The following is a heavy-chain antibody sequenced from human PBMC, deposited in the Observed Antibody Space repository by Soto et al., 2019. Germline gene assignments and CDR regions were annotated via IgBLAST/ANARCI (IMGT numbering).Heavy chain of an antibody. J-gene: IGHJ4*02. Sequence: QVQLVESGGGVVQPGRSLRLSCTASGFTFSSYAMHWVRQAPRKGLERLAVISYDGSNKYYADSVKGRVTISRDNSKNALFLQMNSLRAEDTAVYYCASPDYGSGSYPDYWGQGTLVTVSS. CDR3: ASPDYGSGSYPDY. V-gene: IGHV3-30-3*01. CDR2: ISYDGSNK. CDR1: GFTFSSYA. D-gene: IGHD3-10*01.